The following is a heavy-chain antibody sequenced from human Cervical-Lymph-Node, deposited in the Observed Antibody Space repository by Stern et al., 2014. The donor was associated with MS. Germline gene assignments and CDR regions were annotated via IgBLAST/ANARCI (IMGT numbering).Heavy chain of an antibody. CDR2: IDDTGRT. Sequence: QVQLQESGPGLVKPSETLSRTCTVSGGSISSSYYWGWIRQSSGKGLEWIGSIDDTGRTFYNPSLKSRVTISVDPPTTHFPLKLSSVTAADTAVYYCVRQVTVRSRFDYWGQGTLVTVSS. CDR1: GGSISSSYY. D-gene: IGHD4-11*01. J-gene: IGHJ4*02. CDR3: VRQVTVRSRFDY. V-gene: IGHV4-39*01.